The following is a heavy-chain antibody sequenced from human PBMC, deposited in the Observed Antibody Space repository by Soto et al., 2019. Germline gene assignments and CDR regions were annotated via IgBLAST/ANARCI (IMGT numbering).Heavy chain of an antibody. D-gene: IGHD3-22*01. J-gene: IGHJ4*02. CDR1: GGSFSGYY. V-gene: IGHV4-34*01. CDR3: ARGNARRIDSSGSRYYFDY. Sequence: ATLSLTCAVYGGSFSGYYWSWIRQPPGKGLEWIGEINHSGSTNYNPSLKSRVTISVDTSKNQFSLKLSSVTAADTAVYYCARGNARRIDSSGSRYYFDYWGQGTLVTVSS. CDR2: INHSGST.